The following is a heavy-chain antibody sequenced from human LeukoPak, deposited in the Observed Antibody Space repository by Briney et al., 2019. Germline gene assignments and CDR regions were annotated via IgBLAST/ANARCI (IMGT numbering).Heavy chain of an antibody. CDR1: GSTFSSYW. Sequence: GGSLRLSCAASGSTFSSYWMSWVRQAPGKGLEWVANIKQDGSEKYYADSVKGRFTISRDNAKNSLYLQMNSLRAEDTAVYYCARDPIGYCSSTSCSPRWGQGTLVTVSS. D-gene: IGHD2-2*01. CDR2: IKQDGSEK. CDR3: ARDPIGYCSSTSCSPR. V-gene: IGHV3-7*01. J-gene: IGHJ4*02.